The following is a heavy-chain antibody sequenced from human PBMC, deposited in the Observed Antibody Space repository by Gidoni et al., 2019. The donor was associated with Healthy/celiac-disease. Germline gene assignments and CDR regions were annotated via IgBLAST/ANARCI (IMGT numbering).Heavy chain of an antibody. Sequence: EVQLVESGGGLVQPGGSLRLSCAASGFPFSSYWMSWVRQAPGKGLEGVANIKQDGSEKYYVDSVKGRFTISRDNAKNSLYLQMNSLRAEDTAVYYCASRYDSGSYFHFDYWGQGTLVTVSS. D-gene: IGHD1-26*01. J-gene: IGHJ4*02. CDR2: IKQDGSEK. CDR3: ASRYDSGSYFHFDY. CDR1: GFPFSSYW. V-gene: IGHV3-7*03.